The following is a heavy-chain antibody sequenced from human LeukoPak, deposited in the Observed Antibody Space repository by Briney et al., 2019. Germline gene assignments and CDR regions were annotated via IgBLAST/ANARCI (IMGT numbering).Heavy chain of an antibody. Sequence: ASVKVSCKASGYTFTSYDINWVRQATGQGLEWMGWMNPNSGNTGYAQKFQGRVTMTRDMSTSTVYMELSSLRSEDTAVYYCARAIDSSGNDYWGQGTLVTVSS. CDR1: GYTFTSYD. J-gene: IGHJ4*02. V-gene: IGHV1-8*02. D-gene: IGHD6-19*01. CDR3: ARAIDSSGNDY. CDR2: MNPNSGNT.